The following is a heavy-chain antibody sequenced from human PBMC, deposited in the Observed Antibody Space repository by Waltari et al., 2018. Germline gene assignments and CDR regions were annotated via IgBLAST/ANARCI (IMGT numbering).Heavy chain of an antibody. Sequence: QVQLVQSGAEVKKPGASVKVSCKASGYTFTSYYMHWVRQAPGQGLEWMGIINPSGGSTSYAQKFQGRVTMTRDTATSTVYMELSSLRSEDTAVYYCARDPDYGGTYNWFDPWGQGTLVTVSS. CDR3: ARDPDYGGTYNWFDP. D-gene: IGHD4-17*01. CDR1: GYTFTSYY. J-gene: IGHJ5*02. V-gene: IGHV1-46*01. CDR2: INPSGGST.